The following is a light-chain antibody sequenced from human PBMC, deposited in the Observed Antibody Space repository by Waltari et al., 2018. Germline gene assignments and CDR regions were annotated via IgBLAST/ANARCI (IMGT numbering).Light chain of an antibody. CDR2: TPS. Sequence: QTVVTQEPSFSVSPGWTVTVTCCLSSGSVSTSYFPGWYQQTPGQSPRTLIYTPSTGSSGGPDRVPGSLRGNKAALSITGAQAEDEADYDCVLYMGSGIWMFGGGTKLTVL. CDR1: SGSVSTSYF. CDR3: VLYMGSGIWM. V-gene: IGLV8-61*01. J-gene: IGLJ3*02.